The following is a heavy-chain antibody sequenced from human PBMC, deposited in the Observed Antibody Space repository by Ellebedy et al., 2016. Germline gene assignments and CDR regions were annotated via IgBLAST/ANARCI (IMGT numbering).Heavy chain of an antibody. Sequence: GGSLRLSXAASGFTFSSYAMSWVRQAPGKGLEWVSTISGGGGSTYYADFVKGRLTISRDNSKNTLSLQMSSLRAEDTAVYYCYYGHYSGYWGQGTLVTVSS. CDR2: ISGGGGST. V-gene: IGHV3-23*01. CDR3: YYGHYSGY. J-gene: IGHJ4*02. D-gene: IGHD4-17*01. CDR1: GFTFSSYA.